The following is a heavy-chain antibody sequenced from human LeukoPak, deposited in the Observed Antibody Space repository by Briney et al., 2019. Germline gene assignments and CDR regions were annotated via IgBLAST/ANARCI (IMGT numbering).Heavy chain of an antibody. D-gene: IGHD2/OR15-2a*01. CDR3: ARISTSSPSDH. CDR2: TSGSGITT. Sequence: GGSLRLSCAPSGFTFSRYAMSWVRQAPGKGLEWVSSTSGSGITTYYGDSVKGRFTTSRDNSKNTLYLQMNSLRAEDTAVYYCARISTSSPSDHWGQGTLVTVSS. J-gene: IGHJ4*02. V-gene: IGHV3-23*01. CDR1: GFTFSRYA.